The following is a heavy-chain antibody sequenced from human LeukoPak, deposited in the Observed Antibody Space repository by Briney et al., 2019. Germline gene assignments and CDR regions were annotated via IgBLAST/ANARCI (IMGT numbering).Heavy chain of an antibody. CDR1: GFTFGSYW. D-gene: IGHD1-14*01. Sequence: GGSLRLSCSASGFTFGSYWMNWVRQAPGKGPEWAANIKQDGSEINYVDSVKGRFIISRDNAKNSLYLQMNSLRVDDTAVYYCAGGSGWITGDWGHGTLVTVSS. CDR2: IKQDGSEI. CDR3: AGGSGWITGD. V-gene: IGHV3-7*03. J-gene: IGHJ4*01.